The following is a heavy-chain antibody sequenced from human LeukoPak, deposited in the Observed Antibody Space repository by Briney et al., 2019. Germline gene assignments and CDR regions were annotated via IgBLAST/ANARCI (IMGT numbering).Heavy chain of an antibody. V-gene: IGHV1-69*13. Sequence: ASVKVSCKASGGTFSSYAISWVRQAPGQGLEWMGGIIPIFGTANYAQKFQGRVTITADESTSTAYMELSSLRSEDTAVYYCARRSQIAAAGXSHRLKXHPSYYYGMDVWGQGTTVTVSS. D-gene: IGHD6-13*01. CDR2: IIPIFGTA. CDR1: GGTFSSYA. J-gene: IGHJ6*02. CDR3: ARRSQIAAAGXSHRLKXHPSYYYGMDV.